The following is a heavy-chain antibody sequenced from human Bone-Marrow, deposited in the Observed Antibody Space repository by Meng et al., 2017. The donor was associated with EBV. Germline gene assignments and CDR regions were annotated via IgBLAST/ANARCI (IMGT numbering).Heavy chain of an antibody. V-gene: IGHV1-69*01. J-gene: IGHJ4*02. CDR1: GGTFSSDA. CDR3: ASESGRGFTPDY. CDR2: LIPMSGAP. Sequence: QGRLVQSGAEVKKPGSSVKVSCKTSGGTFSSDAISWVRQAPGQGLVWLGGLIPMSGAPYYAQNFQGRVTITADESTSTHYMELSNLRSEDTAMYYCASESGRGFTPDYWGQGTLVTVSS. D-gene: IGHD3-10*01.